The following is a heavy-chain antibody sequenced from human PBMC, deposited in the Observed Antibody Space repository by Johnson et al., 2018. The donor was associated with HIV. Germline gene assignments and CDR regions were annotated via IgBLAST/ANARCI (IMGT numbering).Heavy chain of an antibody. CDR3: AREGAAAGPTDAFDI. D-gene: IGHD6-13*01. V-gene: IGHV3-11*04. J-gene: IGHJ3*02. Sequence: QMQLVESGGGLVKPGGSLRLSCAAYGFTFSDYYMSWIRQAPGKGLEWVSYISSSGSTIYYADSVKGRFTISRDNSKNTLYLQMNSLRAEDTAVYYCAREGAAAGPTDAFDIWGQGTMVTVSS. CDR1: GFTFSDYY. CDR2: ISSSGSTI.